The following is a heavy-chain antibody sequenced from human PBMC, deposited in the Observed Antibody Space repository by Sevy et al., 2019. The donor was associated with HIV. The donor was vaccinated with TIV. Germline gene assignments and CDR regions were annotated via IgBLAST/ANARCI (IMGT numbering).Heavy chain of an antibody. Sequence: ASVKVSCKASGGTFSSYAISWVRQAPGQGLKWMGGIIPIFGTANYAQKFQGRVTITADESTSTAYMELSSLRSEDTAVYYCASRRYYYDSSGPGAFDIWGQGTMVTVSS. V-gene: IGHV1-69*13. J-gene: IGHJ3*02. D-gene: IGHD3-22*01. CDR1: GGTFSSYA. CDR3: ASRRYYYDSSGPGAFDI. CDR2: IIPIFGTA.